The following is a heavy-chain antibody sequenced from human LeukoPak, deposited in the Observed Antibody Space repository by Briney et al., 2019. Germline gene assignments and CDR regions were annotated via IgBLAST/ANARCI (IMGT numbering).Heavy chain of an antibody. Sequence: GGSLRLSCAASGFTVSTNYMSWVRQAPGEGLEWVAVIYSDGKTYYADSVKGRFTIPRDNSKNTLWLQMNSLRAEDTAVYYCARIHSGDDFWGQGTLVTVSS. CDR2: IYSDGKT. CDR3: ARIHSGDDF. J-gene: IGHJ4*02. V-gene: IGHV3-53*01. CDR1: GFTVSTNY. D-gene: IGHD5-12*01.